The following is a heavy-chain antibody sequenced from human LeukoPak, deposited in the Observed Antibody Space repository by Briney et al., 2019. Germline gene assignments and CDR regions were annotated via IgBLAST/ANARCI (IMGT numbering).Heavy chain of an antibody. CDR3: GNHFPHFDY. V-gene: IGHV3-30*18. J-gene: IGHJ4*02. D-gene: IGHD3-3*02. CDR2: ISYDGSDK. CDR1: GFTFSSYG. Sequence: GRSPRLSCAASGFTFSSYGMHWVRQAPGKGLEWVAVISYDGSDKYYADSVKGRFTISRDNSKNTLYLQMNSLRAEDTAVYYCGNHFPHFDYWGQGTLVTVSS.